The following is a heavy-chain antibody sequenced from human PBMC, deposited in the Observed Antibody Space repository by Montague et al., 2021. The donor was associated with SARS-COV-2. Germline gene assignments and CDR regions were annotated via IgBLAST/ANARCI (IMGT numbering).Heavy chain of an antibody. CDR2: ITHSGST. Sequence: SETLSLTCAVYTDSFSGCYWSWIRQSPGKGLEWIGEITHSGSTNHNPSLQSRVTISVDKSKKQVSLKLRSLTAADTAVYYCARGADYDFWSGFLRYKWFGPWGQGTPVIVSP. CDR3: ARGADYDFWSGFLRYKWFGP. J-gene: IGHJ5*02. D-gene: IGHD3-3*01. V-gene: IGHV4-34*01. CDR1: TDSFSGCY.